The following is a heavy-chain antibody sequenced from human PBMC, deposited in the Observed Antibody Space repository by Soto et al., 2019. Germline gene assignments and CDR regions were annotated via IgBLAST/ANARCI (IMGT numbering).Heavy chain of an antibody. Sequence: ASVKVSCKASGYTFTSYAMHWVRQAPGQRLEWMGWINAGNGNTKYSQKFQGRVTITRDTSASTAYMELSSLRSEVTAVYYCASAFGDYDILTGYYRGEVSYGMDVWGQGTTVTVSS. D-gene: IGHD3-9*01. V-gene: IGHV1-3*01. J-gene: IGHJ6*02. CDR2: INAGNGNT. CDR3: ASAFGDYDILTGYYRGEVSYGMDV. CDR1: GYTFTSYA.